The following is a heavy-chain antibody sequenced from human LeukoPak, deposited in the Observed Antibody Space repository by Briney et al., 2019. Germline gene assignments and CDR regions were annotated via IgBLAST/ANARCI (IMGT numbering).Heavy chain of an antibody. CDR2: IYYSGST. J-gene: IGHJ4*02. V-gene: IGHV4-59*08. CDR1: GGSFSSYY. Sequence: PSETLSLTCTVSGGSFSSYYWSWIRQFPGKGLEYIGYIYYSGSTNYNPSLKSRVAMSVDTSKNQFSLKLSSVTAADTAVYYYARQSATALFDYWGQGTLVTVSS. D-gene: IGHD6-25*01. CDR3: ARQSATALFDY.